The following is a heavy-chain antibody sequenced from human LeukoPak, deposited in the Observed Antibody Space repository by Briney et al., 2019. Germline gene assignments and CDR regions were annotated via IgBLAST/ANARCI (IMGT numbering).Heavy chain of an antibody. CDR2: IIPIFGTA. CDR3: ASPPRYDTLTGDEVHAFDI. Sequence: ASVKVSCKASGGTFSSYAISWVRQAPGQGLEWMGGIIPIFGTANYAQKFQGRVTITADESTSTAYMELSSLRSEDTAVYYCASPPRYDTLTGDEVHAFDIWGQGTMVTVSS. CDR1: GGTFSSYA. D-gene: IGHD3-9*01. V-gene: IGHV1-69*13. J-gene: IGHJ3*02.